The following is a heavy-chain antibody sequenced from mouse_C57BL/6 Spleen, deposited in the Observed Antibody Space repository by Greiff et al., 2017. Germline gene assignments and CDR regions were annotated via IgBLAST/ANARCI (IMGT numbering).Heavy chain of an antibody. CDR3: ARGGDYDDRYYAMDY. V-gene: IGHV5-16*01. D-gene: IGHD2-4*01. Sequence: EVKLVESEGGLVQPGSSMKLSCTASGFTFSDYYMAWVRQVPEKGLEWVANINYDGSSTYYLDSLKSRFIISRDNAKNILYLQMSSLKSEDTATYYCARGGDYDDRYYAMDYWGHGTSVTVSS. CDR1: GFTFSDYY. CDR2: INYDGSST. J-gene: IGHJ4*01.